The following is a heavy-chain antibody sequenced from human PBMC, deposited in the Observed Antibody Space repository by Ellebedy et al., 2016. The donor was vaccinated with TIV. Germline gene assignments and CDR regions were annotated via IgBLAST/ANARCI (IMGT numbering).Heavy chain of an antibody. V-gene: IGHV3-30*19. D-gene: IGHD3-16*02. Sequence: GESLKISCAASGFTFSNYGMHWVRQAPGKGLEWVAVISYDGSNKYYADSVQGRFTISRDNSKNTLYLQMNSLRAEDTAVYYCARDLDDYVWGSYRYRNYHYYGMDVWGQGTTVTVSS. J-gene: IGHJ6*02. CDR3: ARDLDDYVWGSYRYRNYHYYGMDV. CDR2: ISYDGSNK. CDR1: GFTFSNYG.